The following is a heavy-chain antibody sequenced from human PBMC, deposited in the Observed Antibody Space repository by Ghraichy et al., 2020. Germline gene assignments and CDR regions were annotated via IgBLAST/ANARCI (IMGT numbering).Heavy chain of an antibody. J-gene: IGHJ4*02. Sequence: GSLRLSCTVSGGSISSSSYYWGWIRQPPGKGLEWIGSIYYSGSTYYNPSLKSRVTISVDTSKNQFSLKLSSVTAADTAVYYCARLDNSGSYFDYWGQGTLVTVSS. CDR1: GGSISSSSYY. CDR2: IYYSGST. D-gene: IGHD1-26*01. CDR3: ARLDNSGSYFDY. V-gene: IGHV4-39*01.